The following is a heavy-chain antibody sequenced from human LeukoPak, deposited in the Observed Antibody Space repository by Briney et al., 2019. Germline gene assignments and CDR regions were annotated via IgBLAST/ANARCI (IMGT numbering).Heavy chain of an antibody. CDR3: ARGADSGYSSDN. Sequence: GGSLRLSCAASGFTFSNYWMHWVRQAPGKGLVWVSRINSDGRSTNYADSVKGRFTISRDNAKNTLYLQMNSLRAEDAAVYYCARGADSGYSSDNWGQGTLVSVSS. D-gene: IGHD3-9*01. V-gene: IGHV3-74*01. CDR1: GFTFSNYW. CDR2: INSDGRST. J-gene: IGHJ4*02.